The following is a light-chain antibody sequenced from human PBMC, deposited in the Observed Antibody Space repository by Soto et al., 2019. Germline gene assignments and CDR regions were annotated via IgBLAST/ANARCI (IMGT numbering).Light chain of an antibody. CDR1: DIGTKS. CDR2: DDS. J-gene: IGLJ2*01. Sequence: SYELTQPPSLSVAPGQTATISCGGDDIGTKSVQWYQKKPGQAPVLVVYDDSDRPSGIPERFSGSDSGNTATLTISRVEAGDEADYYCQVWDSLSDHVVFGGGTKLTVL. CDR3: QVWDSLSDHVV. V-gene: IGLV3-21*02.